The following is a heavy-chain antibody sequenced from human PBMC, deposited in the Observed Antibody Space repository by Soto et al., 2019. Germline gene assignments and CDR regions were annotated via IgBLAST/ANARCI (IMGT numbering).Heavy chain of an antibody. V-gene: IGHV3-9*01. J-gene: IGHJ3*02. CDR2: ISWNSGSI. CDR3: AKDMRPHSSSWYFAFDI. CDR1: GFTFDDYA. D-gene: IGHD6-13*01. Sequence: GGSLRLSCAASGFTFDDYAMHWVRQAPGKGLEWVSGISWNSGSIGYADSVKGRFTISRDNAKNSLYLQMNSLRAEDTALYYCAKDMRPHSSSWYFAFDIWGQGTMVTVSS.